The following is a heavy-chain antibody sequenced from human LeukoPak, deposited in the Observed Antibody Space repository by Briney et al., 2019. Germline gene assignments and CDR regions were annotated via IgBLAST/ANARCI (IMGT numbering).Heavy chain of an antibody. CDR3: ARAMVRGVITPGTYYYYGMDV. CDR2: INPNSGGT. Sequence: ASVKVSCKASGYTFTGYYMHWVRQAPGQGFEWMGWINPNSGGTNYAQKFQGRVTITADKSTSTAYMELSSLRSEDTAVYYCARAMVRGVITPGTYYYYGMDVWGQGTTVTVSS. D-gene: IGHD3-10*01. CDR1: GYTFTGYY. V-gene: IGHV1-2*02. J-gene: IGHJ6*02.